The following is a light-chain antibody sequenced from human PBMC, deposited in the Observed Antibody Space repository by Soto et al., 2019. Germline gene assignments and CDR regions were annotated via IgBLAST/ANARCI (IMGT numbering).Light chain of an antibody. Sequence: QSALTQPASVSGSPGQSITIPCTGTSSDVGGYDYVSWYQHHPGKAPKLMIYDVTERPPGASNRLSGSKSGNTASLTISDLQPEDEADYYCSSYTSATTHVVFGGGTKVTVL. J-gene: IGLJ2*01. CDR1: SSDVGGYDY. CDR2: DVT. CDR3: SSYTSATTHVV. V-gene: IGLV2-14*03.